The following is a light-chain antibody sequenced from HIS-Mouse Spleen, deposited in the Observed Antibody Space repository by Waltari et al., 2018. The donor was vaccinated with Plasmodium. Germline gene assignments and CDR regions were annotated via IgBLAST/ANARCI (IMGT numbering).Light chain of an antibody. CDR3: MQALQTIT. Sequence: DIVMTQSPLSLPVTPGEPASISCRSSQSLLHSNGYNYLDWYLQKPGQSPQLLIYLGSNRASGVPDRFSGRGSGTDFTLKISRVEAEDVGVYYCMQALQTITCGQGTRLEIK. J-gene: IGKJ5*01. CDR1: QSLLHSNGYNY. CDR2: LGS. V-gene: IGKV2-28*01.